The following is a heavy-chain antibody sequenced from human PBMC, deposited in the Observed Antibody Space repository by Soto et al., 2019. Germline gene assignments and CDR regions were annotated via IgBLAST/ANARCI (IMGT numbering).Heavy chain of an antibody. V-gene: IGHV4-30-4*01. CDR3: VGTGTTDDY. D-gene: IGHD4-17*01. CDR1: GASVRFGDYY. J-gene: IGHJ4*02. CDR2: IYNSGGS. Sequence: QVQLQESGPGLVKPSQTLSLTCSVSGASVRFGDYYWSSIPQAPGKGLEWIGYIYNSGGSYYNPSLKGRLTISIDTSKNQFSLKLNSVTAADTAIYYCVGTGTTDDYWGRGTLVTVSS.